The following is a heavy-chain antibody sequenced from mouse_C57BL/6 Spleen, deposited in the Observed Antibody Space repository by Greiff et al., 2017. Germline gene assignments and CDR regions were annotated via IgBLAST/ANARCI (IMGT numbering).Heavy chain of an antibody. CDR2: IYPGDGDT. J-gene: IGHJ4*01. CDR1: GYAFSSSW. CDR3: ARDPPYYAMDY. V-gene: IGHV1-82*01. Sequence: QVQLQQSGPELVKPGASVKISCKASGYAFSSSWMNWVKQRPGKGLEWIGRIYPGDGDTNYNGKVKGKATLTADKSSSTAYMQLSSLTSEDSAVYFCARDPPYYAMDYWGQGTSVTVSS.